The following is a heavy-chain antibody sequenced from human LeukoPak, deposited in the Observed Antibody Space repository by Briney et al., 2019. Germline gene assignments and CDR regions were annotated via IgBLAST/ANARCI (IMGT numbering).Heavy chain of an antibody. CDR1: GFTFSSYS. CDR2: ISSSSSYI. J-gene: IGHJ4*02. Sequence: GGSLRLSCAASGFTFSSYSMNWVRQAPGKGLEWVSSISSSSSYIYYADSVKGRFTISRDNAKNSLYLQMNSLRAEDTAVYYCAREGEWLDYFDYWGQGTLVTASS. D-gene: IGHD6-19*01. CDR3: AREGEWLDYFDY. V-gene: IGHV3-21*01.